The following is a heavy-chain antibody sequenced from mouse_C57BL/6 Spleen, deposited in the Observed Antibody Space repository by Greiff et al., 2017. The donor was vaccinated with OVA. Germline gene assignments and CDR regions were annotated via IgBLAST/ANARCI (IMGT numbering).Heavy chain of an antibody. CDR3: ARYVPRYFDY. V-gene: IGHV7-3*01. J-gene: IGHJ2*01. D-gene: IGHD2-10*02. CDR2: IRNKANGYTT. Sequence: EVMLVESGGGLVQPGGSLSLSCAASGFTFTDYYMSWVRQPPGQALEWLGFIRNKANGYTTEYSASVKGRFTISRDNSQSILYLQMNALRAEDSATYYCARYVPRYFDYWGQGTTLTVSS. CDR1: GFTFTDYY.